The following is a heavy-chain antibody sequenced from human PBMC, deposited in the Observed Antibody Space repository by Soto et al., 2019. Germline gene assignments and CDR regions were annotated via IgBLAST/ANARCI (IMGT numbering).Heavy chain of an antibody. J-gene: IGHJ3*02. Sequence: QVQLVESGGGVVQPGRSLRLSCAASGFTFSSYAMHWVRQAPGKGLEWVAVISYDGSNKYYADSVKGRFTISRDNSKNPLYLQMNSLRAEDTAVYYCARATSPYYDFWSGYRVDAFDIWGQGTMLTVSS. CDR2: ISYDGSNK. V-gene: IGHV3-30-3*01. CDR1: GFTFSSYA. CDR3: ARATSPYYDFWSGYRVDAFDI. D-gene: IGHD3-3*01.